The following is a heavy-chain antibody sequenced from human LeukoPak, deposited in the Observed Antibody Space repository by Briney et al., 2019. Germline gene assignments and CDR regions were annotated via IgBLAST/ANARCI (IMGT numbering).Heavy chain of an antibody. CDR3: AKDREGYFDY. J-gene: IGHJ4*02. CDR1: GFTSSSYG. Sequence: GGSLRLSCAASGFTSSSYGMHWVRQAPGKGLEWVAVISYDGSNKYYADSVKGRFTISRDNSKNTLYLQMNRLRAEDTAVYYCAKDREGYFDYWSQGTLVTVSS. V-gene: IGHV3-30*18. CDR2: ISYDGSNK.